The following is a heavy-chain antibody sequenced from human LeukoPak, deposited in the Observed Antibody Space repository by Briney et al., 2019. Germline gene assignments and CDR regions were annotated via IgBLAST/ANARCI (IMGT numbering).Heavy chain of an antibody. CDR3: ARSGYYDSSGYSFAFDI. V-gene: IGHV3-33*08. CDR2: IWYDGSNK. J-gene: IGHJ3*02. D-gene: IGHD3-22*01. CDR1: GFTFSNYW. Sequence: GGSLRLSCAASGFTFSNYWMSWVRQAPGKGLEWVAVIWYDGSNKYYAESVKGRFTISRDNSKNTLYLQMNSLRAEDTAVYYCARSGYYDSSGYSFAFDIWGQGTMVTVSS.